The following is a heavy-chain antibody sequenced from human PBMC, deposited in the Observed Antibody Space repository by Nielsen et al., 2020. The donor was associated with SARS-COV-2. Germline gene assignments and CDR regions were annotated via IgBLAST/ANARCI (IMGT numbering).Heavy chain of an antibody. CDR2: IRSNFYGGTT. CDR3: GSSLLWYSY. CDR1: GFTFGDYG. D-gene: IGHD3-10*01. J-gene: IGHJ4*02. V-gene: IGHV3-49*03. Sequence: GESLKISCTASGFTFGDYGMTWFRQAPGKGLEWVGFIRSNFYGGTTEYAASVKGRFTFSRDDSKSIAYLQMNSLKTDDTAVYYCGSSLLWYSYWGQGTLVTVSS.